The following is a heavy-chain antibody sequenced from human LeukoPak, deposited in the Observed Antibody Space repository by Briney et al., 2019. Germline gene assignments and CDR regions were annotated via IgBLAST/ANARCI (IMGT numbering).Heavy chain of an antibody. Sequence: GGSLRLSCGASGFTFSTYSVNWVRQAPGKGLEWVSYISRSSATMYYEGSGKGRFTISRDNAKNSLYLQMNSLRAEDTAVYYCARATYYDGSGYSADYWGQGALVSVSS. CDR3: ARATYYDGSGYSADY. V-gene: IGHV3-48*01. J-gene: IGHJ4*02. CDR1: GFTFSTYS. CDR2: ISRSSATM. D-gene: IGHD3-22*01.